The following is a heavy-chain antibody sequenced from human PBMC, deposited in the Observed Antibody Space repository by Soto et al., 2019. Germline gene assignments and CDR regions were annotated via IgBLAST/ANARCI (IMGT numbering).Heavy chain of an antibody. Sequence: PGWSLRLSCAASGFTFSSYWMHWVRQVPGKGMEWVSKIDTDGRMTDYADSVKGRFTVSRDNAKNSLYLQMNNLRVEDTAVYHCASLSAPVDYWGQGALVTVSS. V-gene: IGHV3-74*01. CDR2: IDTDGRMT. CDR3: ASLSAPVDY. D-gene: IGHD2-2*01. J-gene: IGHJ4*02. CDR1: GFTFSSYW.